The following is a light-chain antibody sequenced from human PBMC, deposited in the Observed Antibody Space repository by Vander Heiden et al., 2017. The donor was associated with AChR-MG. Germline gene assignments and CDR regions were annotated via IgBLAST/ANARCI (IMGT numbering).Light chain of an antibody. CDR1: SPRSYY. Sequence: SSELTQDPAVSVALGQTVRITCQGDSPRSYYASWYQQKPGQAPVLVTYGKNNRPSGIPDRFSGSSSGNTASLTITGAQAEDEADYYCNSRDSSGNHEVFGTGTKVTVL. J-gene: IGLJ1*01. CDR2: GKN. CDR3: NSRDSSGNHEV. V-gene: IGLV3-19*01.